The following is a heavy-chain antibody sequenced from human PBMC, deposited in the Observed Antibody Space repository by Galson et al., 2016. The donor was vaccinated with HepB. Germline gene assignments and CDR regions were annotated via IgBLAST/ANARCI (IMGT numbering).Heavy chain of an antibody. CDR1: GFPFSSYA. CDR3: FRVPRYYADYSSGVGDC. CDR2: ISGAGTA. V-gene: IGHV3-23*01. D-gene: IGHD4-17*01. J-gene: IGHJ4*02. Sequence: SLRLSFAASGFPFSSYAMSWVRQAPGKGLAWVSTISGAGTASYASSVKGRFTISRDNSKNTLDLQMDSLRVEDTALYFCFRVPRYYADYSSGVGDCWGQGTLLTVSS.